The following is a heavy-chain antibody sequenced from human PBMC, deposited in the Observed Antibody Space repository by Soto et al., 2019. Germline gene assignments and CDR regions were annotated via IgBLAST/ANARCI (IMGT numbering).Heavy chain of an antibody. Sequence: VASVKVSCKASGYTFTSYGISWVRQAPGQGLEWMGWISAYNGNTNYAQKLQGRVTMTTDTSTSTAYMELRSLRSDDTAVYYCAREKPPYGSGSYYPNWFDPWGQGTLVTVSS. V-gene: IGHV1-18*01. J-gene: IGHJ5*02. CDR1: GYTFTSYG. CDR2: ISAYNGNT. CDR3: AREKPPYGSGSYYPNWFDP. D-gene: IGHD3-10*01.